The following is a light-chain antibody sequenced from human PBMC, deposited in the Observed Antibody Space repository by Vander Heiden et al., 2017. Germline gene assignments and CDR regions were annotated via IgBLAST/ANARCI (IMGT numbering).Light chain of an antibody. Sequence: QSVLTQPPSVSGAPGQRVTISCTGSSSNIGAGYDVHWYQQLPGTAPKHLIYGNSNRPSGVPDRFSGSKSGTSASLAITGLQAEDEADYYCQSYDSSLSGSYVFGTGTKVT. CDR1: SSNIGAGYD. V-gene: IGLV1-40*01. CDR2: GNS. CDR3: QSYDSSLSGSYV. J-gene: IGLJ1*01.